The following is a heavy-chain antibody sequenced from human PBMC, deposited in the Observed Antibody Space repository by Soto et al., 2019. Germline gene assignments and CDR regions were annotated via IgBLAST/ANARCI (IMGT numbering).Heavy chain of an antibody. V-gene: IGHV1-8*01. D-gene: IGHD2-2*01. CDR3: ARGDWLLSGGAFDI. CDR2: MNPNSGNT. Sequence: GASVKVSCKASGYTFTSYDINWVRQATGQGLEWMGWMNPNSGNTSYAQKFQGRVTIIRNTSISAAYMELSSLRSEDTAVNYCARGDWLLSGGAFDIWGQGTMVTVSS. CDR1: GYTFTSYD. J-gene: IGHJ3*02.